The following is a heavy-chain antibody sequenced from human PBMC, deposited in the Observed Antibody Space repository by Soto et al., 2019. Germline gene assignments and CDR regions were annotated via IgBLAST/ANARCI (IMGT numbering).Heavy chain of an antibody. D-gene: IGHD3-22*01. CDR3: AGGGGQYESSAYYHDAFDI. J-gene: IGHJ3*02. CDR1: GYIFTSYA. CDR2: ISADNGDT. Sequence: QVQLVQSGAEMKKPGASVKVSCKASGYIFTSYALSWVRQAPGQGLEWMGWISADNGDTNYAQKLQGRVTMTTDTSTSTVYMELRGLRSADTAVYYCAGGGGQYESSAYYHDAFDIWGQGTMVTVSS. V-gene: IGHV1-18*01.